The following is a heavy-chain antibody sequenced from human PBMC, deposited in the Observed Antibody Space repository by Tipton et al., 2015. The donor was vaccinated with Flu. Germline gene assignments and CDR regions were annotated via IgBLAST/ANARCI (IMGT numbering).Heavy chain of an antibody. D-gene: IGHD7-27*01. Sequence: VQLVQSGGTLVQPGGSLRLSCAASGFTFSSYDMHWVRQATGEGLQWVSAVSGGGAITYFAESVKGRFTISRDNSKKSLYLQLNSLRAEDTAMYYCATLTGDDYWGQGIMVTVSS. CDR1: GFTFSSYD. CDR2: VSGGGAIT. V-gene: IGHV3-23*04. CDR3: ATLTGDDY. J-gene: IGHJ4*02.